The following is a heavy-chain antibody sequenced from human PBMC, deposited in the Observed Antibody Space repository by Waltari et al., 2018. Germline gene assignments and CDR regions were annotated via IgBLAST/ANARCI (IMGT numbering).Heavy chain of an antibody. CDR3: ARLPPGDY. Sequence: EVQLVESGGGLIQPGGSLRLSCAASGFTVSSKSMTWVRQAPGKGLGWVSVIHRGGDSYHADSVKGRFTISRDNSKNTLYLQMNSLRAEDTAVYYCARLPPGDYWGQGTLVTVSS. CDR2: IHRGGDS. V-gene: IGHV3-53*01. D-gene: IGHD3-10*01. CDR1: GFTVSSKS. J-gene: IGHJ4*02.